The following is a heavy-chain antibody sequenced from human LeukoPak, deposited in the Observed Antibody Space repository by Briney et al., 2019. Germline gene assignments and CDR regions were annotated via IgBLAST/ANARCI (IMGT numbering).Heavy chain of an antibody. Sequence: PGGSLRLSCVASAFTFRTYSMHWARQAPGKGLEWVSSIRGSTSYIYYADSVRGRFTISRDNPKNSLYLQMNSLRAEDTAVYYCARGSDFVWGSYRPYFDYWGQGTLVTVSS. D-gene: IGHD3-16*02. V-gene: IGHV3-21*01. J-gene: IGHJ4*02. CDR3: ARGSDFVWGSYRPYFDY. CDR1: AFTFRTYS. CDR2: IRGSTSYI.